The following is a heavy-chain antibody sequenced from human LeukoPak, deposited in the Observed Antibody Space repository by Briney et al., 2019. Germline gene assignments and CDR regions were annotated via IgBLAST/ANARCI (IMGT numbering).Heavy chain of an antibody. D-gene: IGHD1-14*01. J-gene: IGHJ6*03. CDR3: ARYDHAPSYYYYYMDV. CDR1: GDSISRYY. Sequence: SVTESLTCTVSGDSISRYYWSWIRQSPGKGLEWIGYYGGRTTYNPSLKSRVTMSVDASKNQFSLKLTSVTAADTAVYYCARYDHAPSYYYYYMDVWGKGTTVPV. V-gene: IGHV4-59*01. CDR2: YYGGRT.